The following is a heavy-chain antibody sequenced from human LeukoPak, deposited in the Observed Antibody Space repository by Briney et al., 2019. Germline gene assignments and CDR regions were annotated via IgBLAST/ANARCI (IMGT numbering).Heavy chain of an antibody. V-gene: IGHV1-69*06. CDR1: GGTFSSYA. Sequence: GGSVKDSCKASGGTFSSYAISWVRQAPGQGLEWMGGIIPIFGTANYAQKCQGRVTNTADKSTSTAYMELSSLRAEDTAVYYCARAVGATRYNWFDPWGQGTLVTVSS. J-gene: IGHJ5*02. CDR2: IIPIFGTA. D-gene: IGHD1-26*01. CDR3: ARAVGATRYNWFDP.